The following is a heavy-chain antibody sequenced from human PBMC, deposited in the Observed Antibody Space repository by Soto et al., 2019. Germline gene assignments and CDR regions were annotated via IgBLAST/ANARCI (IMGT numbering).Heavy chain of an antibody. CDR2: ISSISSTI. J-gene: IGHJ2*01. Sequence: GGSLRLSCAASGFTFSSYSMNWVRQAPGKGLEWVSYISSISSTIYYAASVKGRFTISRDNAKNSLYLQMSSLRAEDSAVYYCARAEYSSSWYWCFDLWGRGTLVTVSS. D-gene: IGHD6-13*01. CDR3: ARAEYSSSWYWCFDL. V-gene: IGHV3-48*04. CDR1: GFTFSSYS.